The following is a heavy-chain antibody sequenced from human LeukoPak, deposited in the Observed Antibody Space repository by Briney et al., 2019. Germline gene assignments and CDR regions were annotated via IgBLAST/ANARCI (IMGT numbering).Heavy chain of an antibody. CDR1: GGSFSGYY. Sequence: PSETLSLTCAVYGGSFSGYYWSWIRQPPGKGLEWIGEINHSGSTNYNPSLKSRVTISVDTSKNQFSLKLSSVTAADTAVYYCASPPPGGWYDYGGQEPLVTVSS. J-gene: IGHJ4*02. CDR3: ASPPPGGWYDY. CDR2: INHSGST. V-gene: IGHV4-34*01. D-gene: IGHD6-19*01.